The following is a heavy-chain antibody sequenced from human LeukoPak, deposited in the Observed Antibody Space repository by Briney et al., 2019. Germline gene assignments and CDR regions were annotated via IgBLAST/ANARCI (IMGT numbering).Heavy chain of an antibody. Sequence: ASVKVSCKASGYTFTKYCMHWVRQAPGQGLEWMAIINPSGGSTTYAQKFQGRVTMTRDTSTSTVYMEMRGLRSDDTAVYYCARGGPPGGSGAYSDHWGQGTLVTVSS. CDR3: ARGGPPGGSGAYSDH. D-gene: IGHD2-15*01. J-gene: IGHJ4*02. V-gene: IGHV1-46*01. CDR2: INPSGGST. CDR1: GYTFTKYC.